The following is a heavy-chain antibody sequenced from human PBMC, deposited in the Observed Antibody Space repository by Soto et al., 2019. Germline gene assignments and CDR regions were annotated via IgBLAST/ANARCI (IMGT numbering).Heavy chain of an antibody. Sequence: PSETLSLTCAVYGGSFSGYYWSWIRQPPGKGLEWIGEINHSGSTNYNPSLKSRVTISVDTSKNQFSLKLSSVTAADTAVYYCARVSYSSKFDPWGQGTLVTSPQ. CDR1: GGSFSGYY. V-gene: IGHV4-34*01. J-gene: IGHJ5*02. CDR3: ARVSYSSKFDP. D-gene: IGHD6-13*01. CDR2: INHSGST.